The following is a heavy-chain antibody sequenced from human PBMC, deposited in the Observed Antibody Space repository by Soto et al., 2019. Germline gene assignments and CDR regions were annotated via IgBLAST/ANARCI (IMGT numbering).Heavy chain of an antibody. CDR1: GGSISSGDYY. J-gene: IGHJ4*02. D-gene: IGHD4-17*01. CDR3: ARVPSGADY. Sequence: PSETLSLTCPVSGGSISSGDYYWTWIRQPPGKGLEWIGYIYYSGSTYYNPSLKSRVTISVDTSKNQFSLKLSSVTAADTAVYYCARVPSGADYWGQGTLVTVSS. CDR2: IYYSGST. V-gene: IGHV4-30-4*01.